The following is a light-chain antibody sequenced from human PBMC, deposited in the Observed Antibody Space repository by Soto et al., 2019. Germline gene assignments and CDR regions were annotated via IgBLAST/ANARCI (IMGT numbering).Light chain of an antibody. Sequence: QSALTQPPSASGSPGQSVTISCTGTGSDIGGYNFVSWYQQHPGKDPKLIIYEVNKRPSGVPDRFSGSKSGNTASLTVSGLQADDEADYYCSSYAGTNNRYVFGTGTKLTVL. CDR2: EVN. CDR3: SSYAGTNNRYV. J-gene: IGLJ1*01. CDR1: GSDIGGYNF. V-gene: IGLV2-8*01.